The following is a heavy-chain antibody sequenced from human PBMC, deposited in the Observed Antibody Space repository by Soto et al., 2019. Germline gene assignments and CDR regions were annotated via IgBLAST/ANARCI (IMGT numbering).Heavy chain of an antibody. CDR2: ISSSSSTI. D-gene: IGHD4-17*01. V-gene: IGHV3-48*01. Sequence: PGGSLRLSCAASGFTFSSYSMNWVRQAPGKGLEWVSYISSSSSTIYYADSVKGRFTISRDNAKNSLYLQMNSLRAEDTAVYYCASDDYGDSYAFDIWGQGTMVTVSS. J-gene: IGHJ3*02. CDR3: ASDDYGDSYAFDI. CDR1: GFTFSSYS.